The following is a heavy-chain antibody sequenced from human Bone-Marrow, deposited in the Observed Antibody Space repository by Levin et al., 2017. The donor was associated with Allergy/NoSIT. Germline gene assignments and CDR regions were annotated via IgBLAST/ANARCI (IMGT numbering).Heavy chain of an antibody. CDR1: GFTFSSYA. D-gene: IGHD1-14*01. J-gene: IGHJ5*02. CDR3: ARSGLSLTGWFDP. Sequence: QAGGSLRLSCAASGFTFSSYAMHWVRQAPGKGLEWVAVISYDGSNKYYADAGKGRFTISRDNSKNTLYLQMNSLRAEDTAVYYCARSGLSLTGWFDPWGQGTLVTVSS. V-gene: IGHV3-30*04. CDR2: ISYDGSNK.